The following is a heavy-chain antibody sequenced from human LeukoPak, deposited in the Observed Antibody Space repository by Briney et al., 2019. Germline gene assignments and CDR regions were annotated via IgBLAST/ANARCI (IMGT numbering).Heavy chain of an antibody. V-gene: IGHV3-66*01. D-gene: IGHD1-1*01. J-gene: IGHJ5*02. Sequence: PEGSLRLSCAASGFTVSSTYMSWVRQAPGKGLEWVSVIYSGGSTYYADSVKGRFTISRDNSKNTLYLQMNSLRVEDTAVYYCAREREREIDPWGQGTLVTVSS. CDR2: IYSGGST. CDR1: GFTVSSTY. CDR3: AREREREIDP.